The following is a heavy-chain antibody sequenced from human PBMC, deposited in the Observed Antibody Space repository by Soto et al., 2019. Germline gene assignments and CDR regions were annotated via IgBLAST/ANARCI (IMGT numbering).Heavy chain of an antibody. CDR2: ISSSSRTK. J-gene: IGHJ4*02. Sequence: EVQLVESGGGLVQPGGSVRLSCAASGFTFSSYSMNWVRQAPGKGLEWLSYISSSSRTKYYADSVKGRFTISRDNAKNSLYLQMNSLRAEDTAVYYCASDGWGARDVTDYWGQGTLVTVSS. V-gene: IGHV3-48*01. CDR3: ASDGWGARDVTDY. D-gene: IGHD3-16*01. CDR1: GFTFSSYS.